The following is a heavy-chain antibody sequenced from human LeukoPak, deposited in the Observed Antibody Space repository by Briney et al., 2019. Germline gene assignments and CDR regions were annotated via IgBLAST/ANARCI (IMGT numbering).Heavy chain of an antibody. D-gene: IGHD2-15*01. Sequence: PSQTLSLTCTVSGVSISSGGYYWSWIRQHPGKGLEWIGYIYYSGSTYYNPSLKSRVTISVDTSKNQCSLKLSSVTAADTAVYYRASSPPRYCSGGSCYSDYWYFDLWGRGTLVTVSS. CDR1: GVSISSGGYY. CDR3: ASSPPRYCSGGSCYSDYWYFDL. V-gene: IGHV4-31*03. J-gene: IGHJ2*01. CDR2: IYYSGST.